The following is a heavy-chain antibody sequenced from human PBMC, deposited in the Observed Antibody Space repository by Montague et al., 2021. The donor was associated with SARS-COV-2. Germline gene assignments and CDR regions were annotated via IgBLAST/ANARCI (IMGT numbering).Heavy chain of an antibody. CDR1: GGPISSSSYY. J-gene: IGHJ4*02. CDR2: IYYSGST. D-gene: IGHD3-10*01. CDR3: AKLLWFRGGFDY. Sequence: SETLSLTCTVSGGPISSSSYYWGWIRQPPGKGLEWIGSIYYSGSTYYNPSLKSRVTISVDTSKNQFSLKLSSVTAADTAVYYCAKLLWFRGGFDYWGQGTLVTVSS. V-gene: IGHV4-39*07.